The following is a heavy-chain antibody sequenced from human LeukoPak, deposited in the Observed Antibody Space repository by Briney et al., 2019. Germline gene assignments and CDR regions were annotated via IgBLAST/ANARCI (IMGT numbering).Heavy chain of an antibody. J-gene: IGHJ4*02. CDR1: GFTFSSYA. D-gene: IGHD1-26*01. Sequence: GGSLRLSCAASGFTFSSYAMHWVRQAPGKGLEWVAVISYDGSNKYYADSVKGRFTISRDNSKNTLYLQMNSLRAEDTAVYYCAREVGATSSSDFDYWGQGTLVTVSS. CDR3: AREVGATSSSDFDY. CDR2: ISYDGSNK. V-gene: IGHV3-30*04.